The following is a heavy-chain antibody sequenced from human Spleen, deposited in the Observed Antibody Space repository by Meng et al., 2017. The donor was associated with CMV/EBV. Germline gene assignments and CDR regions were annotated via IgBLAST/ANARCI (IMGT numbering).Heavy chain of an antibody. D-gene: IGHD1-7*01. V-gene: IGHV3-48*04. Sequence: GESLKISCAASGFTFSSYSMNWVRQAPGKGLEWVSYISSSSSTIYYADSVKGRFTISRDNAKNSLYLQMNSLRAEDTAVHYCARDLRYNWNYGIVFRYYYGMDVWGQGTTVTVSS. J-gene: IGHJ6*02. CDR3: ARDLRYNWNYGIVFRYYYGMDV. CDR2: ISSSSSTI. CDR1: GFTFSSYS.